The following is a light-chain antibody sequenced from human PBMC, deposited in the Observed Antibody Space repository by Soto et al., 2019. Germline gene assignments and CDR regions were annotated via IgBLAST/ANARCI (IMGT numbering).Light chain of an antibody. J-gene: IGLJ1*01. CDR2: DNN. CDR3: GTWDTSLSVCYV. V-gene: IGLV1-51*01. CDR1: SSTIGNNY. Sequence: QSALTQPPSVSVAPGQNVTISCSGSSSTIGNNYVSWYQHLPGTAPKLLIYDNNKRPSGIPDRFSGFKSGTSATLGITGLQTGDEADYHCGTWDTSLSVCYVFGTGTKVTVL.